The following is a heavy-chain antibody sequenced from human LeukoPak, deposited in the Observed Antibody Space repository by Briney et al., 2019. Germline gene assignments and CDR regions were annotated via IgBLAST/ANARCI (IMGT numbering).Heavy chain of an antibody. Sequence: YPSETLSLTCAVSGGSISSNYWWSWVRQPPGKGLEWIGEIYHSGSTNNNPSLKSRVTISIDKSKNQFSLKLTSVTAADTAVYYCARRGATYYYYYMDVWGKGTTVTVSS. CDR2: IYHSGST. V-gene: IGHV4-4*02. CDR1: GGSISSNYW. D-gene: IGHD1-26*01. J-gene: IGHJ6*03. CDR3: ARRGATYYYYYMDV.